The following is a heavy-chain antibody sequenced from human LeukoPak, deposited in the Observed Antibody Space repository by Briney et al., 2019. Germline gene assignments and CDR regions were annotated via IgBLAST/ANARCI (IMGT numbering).Heavy chain of an antibody. CDR1: GYTFTGYY. V-gene: IGHV1-2*02. CDR2: INPNSGDT. J-gene: IGHJ5*02. D-gene: IGHD6-13*01. Sequence: ASVKVSCKASGYTFTGYYMHWVRQAPGQGLEWMGWINPNSGDTNYAQKFQGRVTMTRDTFISTAYMELSRLRSDDTAVYYCAREGVAAGGAWFDPWGQGTLVTVSS. CDR3: AREGVAAGGAWFDP.